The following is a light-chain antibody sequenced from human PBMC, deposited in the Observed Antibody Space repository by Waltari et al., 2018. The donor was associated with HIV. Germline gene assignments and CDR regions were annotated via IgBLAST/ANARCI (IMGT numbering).Light chain of an antibody. CDR1: SGHSTYA. CDR3: QTWGTGILV. V-gene: IGLV4-69*01. Sequence: QLVLTQSPSASASLGASVKLTCTLSSGHSTYAIAWHQQQPEKGPRYLMKLNSDGSHSKGDGIPDRFSGSSFGAERYLTISSLQSEDEADYYCQTWGTGILVFGGGTKLTVL. J-gene: IGLJ3*02. CDR2: LNSDGSH.